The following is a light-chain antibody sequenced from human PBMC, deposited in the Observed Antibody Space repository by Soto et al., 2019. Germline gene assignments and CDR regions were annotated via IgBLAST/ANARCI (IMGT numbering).Light chain of an antibody. Sequence: DIVLTQTPLSSPVTLGQPASISCRSSQSLVYSDGNTYLSWLQQRAGQPPRLLIYQVSNRFSGVPDRFSGSGAGTDFTLKISRVEAEDVGVYYCVQFSNFPRTFGQGTKVEIK. CDR1: QSLVYSDGNTY. J-gene: IGKJ1*01. CDR3: VQFSNFPRT. CDR2: QVS. V-gene: IGKV2-24*01.